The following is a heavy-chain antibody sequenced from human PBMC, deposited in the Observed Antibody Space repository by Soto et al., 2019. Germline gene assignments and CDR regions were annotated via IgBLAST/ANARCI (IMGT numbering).Heavy chain of an antibody. Sequence: ASVKVSCKASGDTFTSYYMHWVRQAPGQGLEWMGRISAYNGNTNYAQKLQGRVTMTTDTATSTAYMELRSLRSDDTAVYYCARYSSGWYYFDYWGQGTLVTVSS. J-gene: IGHJ4*02. CDR2: ISAYNGNT. V-gene: IGHV1-18*04. D-gene: IGHD6-19*01. CDR3: ARYSSGWYYFDY. CDR1: GDTFTSYY.